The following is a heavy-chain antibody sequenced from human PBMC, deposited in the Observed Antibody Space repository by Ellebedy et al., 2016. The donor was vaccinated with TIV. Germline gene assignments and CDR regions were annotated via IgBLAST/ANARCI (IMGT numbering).Heavy chain of an antibody. J-gene: IGHJ5*02. D-gene: IGHD3-10*01. V-gene: IGHV4-59*01. Sequence: SETLSLXXTVSGASITSFFWTWIRQPPGKGLEWIGCVSETGITDYSPSLRSRVTISTHTSRNQFSLTLTSVTAADTAIYFCARGPYGPGKEFDPWGQGTLVTVSS. CDR3: ARGPYGPGKEFDP. CDR2: VSETGIT. CDR1: GASITSFF.